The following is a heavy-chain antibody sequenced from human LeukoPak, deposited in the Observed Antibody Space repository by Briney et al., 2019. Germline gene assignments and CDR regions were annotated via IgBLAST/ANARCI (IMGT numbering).Heavy chain of an antibody. CDR3: ARDRGRVSGSLNWFDP. V-gene: IGHV3-30*14. Sequence: GGSLRLSCAASGFTFSSYAMHWVRQAPGKGLEWVAVISYDGSNKYYADSVKGRFTISRDNSKNTLYLQMDSLRADDTAVYYCARDRGRVSGSLNWFDPWGQGTLVIVSS. J-gene: IGHJ5*02. CDR1: GFTFSSYA. CDR2: ISYDGSNK. D-gene: IGHD1-26*01.